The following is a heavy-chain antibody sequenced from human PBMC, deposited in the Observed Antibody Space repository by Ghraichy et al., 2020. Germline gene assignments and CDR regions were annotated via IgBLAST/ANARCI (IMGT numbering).Heavy chain of an antibody. CDR1: GYTLTELS. CDR3: ATDGSFTFGGVWDDY. V-gene: IGHV1-24*01. Sequence: ASVKVSCKVSGYTLTELSMHWVRQAPGKGLEWMGGFDPEDGETIYAQKFQGRVTMTEDTSTDTAYMELSSLRSEDTAVYYCATDGSFTFGGVWDDYWGQGTLVTVSS. J-gene: IGHJ4*02. CDR2: FDPEDGET. D-gene: IGHD3-16*01.